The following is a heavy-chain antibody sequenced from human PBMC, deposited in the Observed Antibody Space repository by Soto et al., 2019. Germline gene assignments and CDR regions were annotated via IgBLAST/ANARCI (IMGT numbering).Heavy chain of an antibody. CDR2: IIPIFGTA. J-gene: IGHJ6*02. CDR3: ARSIGVVPAAILYGMDV. Sequence: QVQLVQSGAEVKKPGSSVKVSCKASGGTFSSYAISWVRQAPGQGLEWMGGIIPIFGTANYAQKFQGRVTITADKSTSTAYMELRSLSSEDTAVYYCARSIGVVPAAILYGMDVWGQGTTVTVSS. D-gene: IGHD2-2*01. CDR1: GGTFSSYA. V-gene: IGHV1-69*06.